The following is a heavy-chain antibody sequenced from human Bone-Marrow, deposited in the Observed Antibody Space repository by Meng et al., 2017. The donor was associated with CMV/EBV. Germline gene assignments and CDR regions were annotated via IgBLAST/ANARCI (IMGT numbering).Heavy chain of an antibody. CDR1: GYTFTDYH. CDR3: ARLGYCSSTSCIDY. J-gene: IGHJ4*02. D-gene: IGHD2-2*01. Sequence: ASVKVSCKASGYTFTDYHMHWVRQAPGQGLEWMGWINPNSGGTNYAQKFQGRVTMTRDTSISTAYMELSRLRSDDTAVYYCARLGYCSSTSCIDYWGQGTLVTVPS. V-gene: IGHV1-2*02. CDR2: INPNSGGT.